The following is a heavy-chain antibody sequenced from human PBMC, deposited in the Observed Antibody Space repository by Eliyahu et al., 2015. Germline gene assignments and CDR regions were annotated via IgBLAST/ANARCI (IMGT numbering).Heavy chain of an antibody. CDR1: GFXFSNAW. CDR3: INEGGSYGKDY. Sequence: EVQLVESGGGLVKPGGSLXLSCAASGFXFSNAWMSWVRQAPGKGLEWVGRIKSKTDGGTTDYAAPVKGRFTISRDDSKNTLYLQMNSLKTEDTAVYYCINEGGSYGKDYWGQGTLVTVSS. V-gene: IGHV3-15*01. J-gene: IGHJ4*02. CDR2: IKSKTDGGTT. D-gene: IGHD1-26*01.